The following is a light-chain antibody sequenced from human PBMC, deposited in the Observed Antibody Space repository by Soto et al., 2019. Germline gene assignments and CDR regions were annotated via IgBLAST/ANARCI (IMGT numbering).Light chain of an antibody. V-gene: IGKV3-15*01. CDR3: QQYNDWPPYT. CDR2: GAS. CDR1: ESVSSH. Sequence: EIVMTQSPATLSVSPGERATLSCRVSESVSSHLACYQQKPGQAPRLLIYGASTRATGIPARFSGSASGTEFTLTISSLQSEDFAVYYYQQYNDWPPYTLGQGTKVDIK. J-gene: IGKJ2*01.